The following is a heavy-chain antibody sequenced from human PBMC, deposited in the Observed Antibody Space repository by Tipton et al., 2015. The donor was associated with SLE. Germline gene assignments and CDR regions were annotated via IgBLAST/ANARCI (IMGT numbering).Heavy chain of an antibody. Sequence: TLSLTCTVSGGSISSSSYYWGWIRQPPGKGLEWIGSMYNSGTYYNPSLKGRVTISVDTSRMQFSLKMISVSAADTAVYYCAREWGSTSYWGQGTLVTVSS. V-gene: IGHV4-39*07. J-gene: IGHJ4*02. CDR1: GGSISSSSYY. CDR3: AREWGSTSY. D-gene: IGHD3-10*01. CDR2: MYNSGT.